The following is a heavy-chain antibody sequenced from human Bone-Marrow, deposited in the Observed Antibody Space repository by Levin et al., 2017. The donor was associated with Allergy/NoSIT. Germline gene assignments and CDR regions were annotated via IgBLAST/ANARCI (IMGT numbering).Heavy chain of an antibody. Sequence: GESLKISCKASGYTFTTYAMNWVRQAPGQGLEWMGWINTNTGNPTYAQGFTGRFVFSLDTSVSTAYLQISSLKAEDTAVYYCGGGTESFDYWGQGTLVTVSS. J-gene: IGHJ4*02. CDR2: INTNTGNP. V-gene: IGHV7-4-1*02. CDR1: GYTFTTYA. D-gene: IGHD3-16*01. CDR3: GGGTESFDY.